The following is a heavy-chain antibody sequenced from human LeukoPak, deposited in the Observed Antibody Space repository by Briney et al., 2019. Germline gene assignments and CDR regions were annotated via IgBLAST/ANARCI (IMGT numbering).Heavy chain of an antibody. CDR1: GYSISSAYY. V-gene: IGHV4-38-2*02. CDR2: IYHSGST. J-gene: IGHJ4*02. Sequence: SETLSLTCTVSGYSISSAYYWGWIRQSPGKGLEWIGTIYHSGSTYYNASVKSRVTISVDMSKNQFSLKLNSVTAADTAVYYCARVGYSSSLGTYFFDYWGQGTLVTVSS. D-gene: IGHD6-13*01. CDR3: ARVGYSSSLGTYFFDY.